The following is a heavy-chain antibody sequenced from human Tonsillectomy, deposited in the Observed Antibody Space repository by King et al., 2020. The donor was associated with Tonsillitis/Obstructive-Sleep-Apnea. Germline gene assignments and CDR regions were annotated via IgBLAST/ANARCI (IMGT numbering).Heavy chain of an antibody. Sequence: QLQESGPGLVKPSETLSLTCTVSGDSISSISYYWVWIRQPPGKGLEWIGSIYYSGTTYYNPSLKSRVTISVDTSRNQFSLKLNSVTAVDTAVYYCASDQGADYWGQGTLVTVSS. J-gene: IGHJ4*02. CDR1: GDSISSISYY. V-gene: IGHV4-39*01. CDR2: IYYSGTT. CDR3: ASDQGADY.